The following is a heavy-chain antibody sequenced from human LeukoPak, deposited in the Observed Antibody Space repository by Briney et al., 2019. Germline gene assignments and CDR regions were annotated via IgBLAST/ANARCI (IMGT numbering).Heavy chain of an antibody. J-gene: IGHJ5*02. D-gene: IGHD5-18*01. CDR1: GGSISSYY. V-gene: IGHV4-59*01. CDR2: IYYSGST. CDR3: ARSQSGYSYGYSPGWFDP. Sequence: PSETLSLTCTVSGGSISSYYWSWIRQPPGKGLEWIGYIYYSGSTNYNPSLKSRVTISVDTSKNQFSLKLSSVTAADTAVYYCARSQSGYSYGYSPGWFDPWGQGTLVTVSS.